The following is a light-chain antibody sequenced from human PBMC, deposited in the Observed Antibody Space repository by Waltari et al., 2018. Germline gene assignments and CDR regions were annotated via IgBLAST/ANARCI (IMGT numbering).Light chain of an antibody. J-gene: IGLJ3*02. V-gene: IGLV2-23*01. CDR1: SSDVGSYNL. CDR2: EGS. Sequence: QSALTQPASVSGSPGQSITISCTGTSSDVGSYNLVSWYQQHPGQAPKLMIDEGSKRPSWVSNRFSGSKSGNTASLTISGHQAEDEADYYCCSYAGSSTPVFGGGTKLTVL. CDR3: CSYAGSSTPV.